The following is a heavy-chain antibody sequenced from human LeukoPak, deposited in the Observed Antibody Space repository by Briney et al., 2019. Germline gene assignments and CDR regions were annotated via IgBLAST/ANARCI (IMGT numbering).Heavy chain of an antibody. CDR1: VGSISSYY. V-gene: IGHV4-59*01. D-gene: IGHD6-19*01. Sequence: PSETLSLTCTVSVGSISSYYWSWIRQPPGKGLEWFGYIYDSGSSNYNPSLKSRVTISVDTSKNQFSLKLSSVTAADTAVYYCAREADSSGWYGDAFDIWGQGTMVTVSS. CDR3: AREADSSGWYGDAFDI. CDR2: IYDSGSS. J-gene: IGHJ3*02.